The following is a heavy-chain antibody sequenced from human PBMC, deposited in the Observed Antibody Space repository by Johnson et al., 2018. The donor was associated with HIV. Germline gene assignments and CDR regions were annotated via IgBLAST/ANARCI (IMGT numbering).Heavy chain of an antibody. D-gene: IGHD3-3*01. J-gene: IGHJ3*01. CDR1: GFIFSNYW. Sequence: VPLVESGGDSVQPVGSLRLSCAASGFIFSNYWMHWVRQAPGKGLIWVACIKTDGSDTNYADSVKGRFTISRDNAKNSLYLHMNSLSAEDRAVYYCARDNLATPFGAFDFWGQGTMVIVSS. CDR3: ARDNLATPFGAFDF. V-gene: IGHV3-74*01. CDR2: IKTDGSDT.